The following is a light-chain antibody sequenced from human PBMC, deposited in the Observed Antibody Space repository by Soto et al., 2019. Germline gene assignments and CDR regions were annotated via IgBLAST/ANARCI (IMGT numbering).Light chain of an antibody. V-gene: IGKV3-20*01. J-gene: IGKJ3*01. CDR3: HQYGTSPPFT. Sequence: EIVLTQSPGTLSLSPGERATLSCRASQSVSSSYLAWYQQKPGQAPRLLIYGASRRATGIPDRFSGSGSGTDFTLNISRLEPEDFAVYYCHQYGTSPPFTFGPGTKVDIK. CDR1: QSVSSSY. CDR2: GAS.